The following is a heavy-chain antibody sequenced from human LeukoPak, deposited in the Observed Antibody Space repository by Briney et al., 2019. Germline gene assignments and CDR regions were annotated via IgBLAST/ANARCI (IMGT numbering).Heavy chain of an antibody. CDR3: AKCINVAGTSENNWFDP. Sequence: GGSLRLSCVGSGFIFGKYAMTWVRQAPGKGLEWVSTISGGGDSTWNADSVKGRFTISRDNSKNTLYLQMNSLRAEDTAEYYCAKCINVAGTSENNWFDPWGQGTLVTVSS. CDR1: GFIFGKYA. CDR2: ISGGGDST. V-gene: IGHV3-23*01. D-gene: IGHD6-19*01. J-gene: IGHJ5*02.